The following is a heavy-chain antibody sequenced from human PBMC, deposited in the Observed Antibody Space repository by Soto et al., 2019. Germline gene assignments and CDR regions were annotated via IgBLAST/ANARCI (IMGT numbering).Heavy chain of an antibody. D-gene: IGHD1-26*01. Sequence: VGSLSLYCAVCGFTFSSYALSWVRQAPGTGLQWVSAIDGGGTKTYYADSVKGRFTISRDNSMNTLYLQMDSLRAEDTAIYYCKKEQSNYPDNWFDPWGQGTRVTVSS. V-gene: IGHV3-23*01. CDR2: IDGGGTKT. J-gene: IGHJ5*02. CDR3: KKEQSNYPDNWFDP. CDR1: GFTFSSYA.